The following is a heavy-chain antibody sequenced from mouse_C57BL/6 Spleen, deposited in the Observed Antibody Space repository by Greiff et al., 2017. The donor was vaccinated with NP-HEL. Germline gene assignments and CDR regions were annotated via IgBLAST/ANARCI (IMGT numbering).Heavy chain of an antibody. J-gene: IGHJ2*01. V-gene: IGHV5-6*01. CDR3: ARHGITTVVAYPYFDY. CDR2: ISSGGGYN. CDR1: GFTFSSYG. Sequence: EVKLVESGGDLVKPGGSLKLSCAASGFTFSSYGMSWVRQTPDKGLEGVATISSGGGYNPYPDSGKGRFTISRDNAKNTLYLQMSRLKSEDTAMYYCARHGITTVVAYPYFDYWGQGTTLTVSS. D-gene: IGHD1-1*01.